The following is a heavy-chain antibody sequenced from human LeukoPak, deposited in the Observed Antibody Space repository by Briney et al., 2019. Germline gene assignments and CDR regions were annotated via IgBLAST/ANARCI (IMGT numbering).Heavy chain of an antibody. D-gene: IGHD3-22*01. J-gene: IGHJ4*02. Sequence: GGSLRLSCAASGFTFSSYAMSWVRQAPGKGLEWVSTIGGNGGSTYYADSVKGRFTISRDNSKNTLNLQMNGLRAEDTALYYCAKDQNYESSGYYGGFDYWGQGTLVTVSS. CDR1: GFTFSSYA. CDR3: AKDQNYESSGYYGGFDY. CDR2: IGGNGGST. V-gene: IGHV3-23*01.